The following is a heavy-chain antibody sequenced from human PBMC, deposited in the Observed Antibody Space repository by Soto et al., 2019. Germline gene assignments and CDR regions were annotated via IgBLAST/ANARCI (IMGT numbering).Heavy chain of an antibody. D-gene: IGHD3-10*01. CDR3: AKRGYYGSGTDAHLDY. Sequence: QVQLVESGGGVVQPGRSLRLSCAASGFTFSSYGMHWDRQAPGKGLEWVAVISYDGSNKYYADSVKGRFTISRDNSKNTLYLQMNSLRAEDTAVYYCAKRGYYGSGTDAHLDYWGQGTLVTVSS. V-gene: IGHV3-30*18. CDR2: ISYDGSNK. J-gene: IGHJ4*02. CDR1: GFTFSSYG.